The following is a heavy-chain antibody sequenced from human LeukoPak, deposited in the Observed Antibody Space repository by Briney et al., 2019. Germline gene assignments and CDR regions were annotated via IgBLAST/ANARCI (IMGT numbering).Heavy chain of an antibody. Sequence: SETLSLTCTVSGGSISSYYWSWIRQPPGKGLEWIGRIYSSGSTNYNPSLKSRVTMSVDTSKNQFSLKLSSVTAADTALYYCARDAESGPHLGYFQHWGQGTLVTVSS. D-gene: IGHD3-3*01. CDR2: IYSSGST. CDR1: GGSISSYY. V-gene: IGHV4-4*07. J-gene: IGHJ1*01. CDR3: ARDAESGPHLGYFQH.